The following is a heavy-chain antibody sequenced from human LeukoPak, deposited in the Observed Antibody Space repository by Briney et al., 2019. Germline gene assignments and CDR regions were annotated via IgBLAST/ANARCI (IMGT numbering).Heavy chain of an antibody. J-gene: IGHJ6*02. D-gene: IGHD6-13*01. CDR2: ITGGGGNT. V-gene: IGHV3-23*01. CDR1: GFIFSSYS. Sequence: SGGSLRLSCAASGFIFSSYSMSWVRQAPGKGLEWLSVITGGGGNTYYADSVKGRFTISKDNSKNTVYLQMSSLRVDDTAVYYCAKAASSSWPSYYYGMDVWGQGTTVTVSS. CDR3: AKAASSSWPSYYYGMDV.